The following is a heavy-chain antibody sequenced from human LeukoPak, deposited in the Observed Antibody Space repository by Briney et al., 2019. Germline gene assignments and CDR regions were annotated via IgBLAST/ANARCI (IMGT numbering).Heavy chain of an antibody. D-gene: IGHD1-1*01. CDR2: IKRDGSQI. Sequence: PGGSLRLSCVSSGFTVSNDWMTWDRQAPGKGLEWVANIKRDGSQIHYADSVKGRFTISRDNTKLFLQMNSLRVEDTARYYCARDTSPSSGSTYFDAFDMWGQGTMVSVSS. CDR1: GFTVSNDW. J-gene: IGHJ3*02. CDR3: ARDTSPSSGSTYFDAFDM. V-gene: IGHV3-7*01.